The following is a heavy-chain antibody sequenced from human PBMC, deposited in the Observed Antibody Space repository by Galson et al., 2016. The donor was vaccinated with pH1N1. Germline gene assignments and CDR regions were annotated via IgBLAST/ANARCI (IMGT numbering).Heavy chain of an antibody. CDR2: INNLGGST. J-gene: IGHJ4*02. CDR1: GFTFRTYA. CDR3: AREDYYDSSGFGY. Sequence: SLRLSCAASGFTFRTYAMHWVRQAPGKGLEYVSGINNLGGSTYYANSVKGRFTISRDNAKNTLYLQMGSLRPEDMAVYYCAREDYYDSSGFGYWGQGTLDTVSS. D-gene: IGHD3-22*01. V-gene: IGHV3-64*01.